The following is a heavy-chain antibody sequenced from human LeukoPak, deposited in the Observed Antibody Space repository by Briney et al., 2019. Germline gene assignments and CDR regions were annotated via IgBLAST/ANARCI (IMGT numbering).Heavy chain of an antibody. CDR3: ARVLKKKRYSGSYTMDAFDI. V-gene: IGHV1-18*01. CDR2: ISAYNGNT. Sequence: ASVKVSCKASGYTFTSYGISWVRQAPGQGLEWMGWISAYNGNTNYAQKLQGRVTMTTDTSTSTAYMELRSLRSDDTAVYYCARVLKKKRYSGSYTMDAFDIWGQGTMVTVSS. J-gene: IGHJ3*02. CDR1: GYTFTSYG. D-gene: IGHD1-26*01.